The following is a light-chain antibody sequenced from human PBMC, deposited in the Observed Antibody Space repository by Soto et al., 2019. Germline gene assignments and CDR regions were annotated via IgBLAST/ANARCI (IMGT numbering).Light chain of an antibody. CDR3: QQYNDWPIT. CDR1: QSVSSL. V-gene: IGKV3-15*01. J-gene: IGKJ5*01. CDR2: RAA. Sequence: EVVLTQSPATLALSPGETATLSCRASQSVSSLLAWYQQKPGQAPSLLIYRAATRATGISGRFSGSGSGTQFTLTITSLQSEDFRVYYCQQYNDWPITFGQGTRLEIK.